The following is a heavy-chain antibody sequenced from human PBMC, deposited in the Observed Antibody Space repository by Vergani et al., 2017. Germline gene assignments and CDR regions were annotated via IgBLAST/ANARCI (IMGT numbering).Heavy chain of an antibody. Sequence: EVQLVESGGGLVKPGGSLRLSCAASGFTFSSYSMNWVRQAPGKGLEWVSSISSSSSYIYYADSVKGRFTISRDNAKNSLYLQMNSRRAEDTAVYYCARHGGITIFGGGFDPWGQGTLVTVSS. CDR1: GFTFSSYS. V-gene: IGHV3-21*01. CDR2: ISSSSSYI. CDR3: ARHGGITIFGGGFDP. D-gene: IGHD3-3*01. J-gene: IGHJ5*02.